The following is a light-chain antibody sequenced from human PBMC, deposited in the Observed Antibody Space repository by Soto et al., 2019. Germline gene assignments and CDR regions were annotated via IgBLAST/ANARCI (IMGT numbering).Light chain of an antibody. CDR2: EVR. CDR3: CSYTSSSIRV. V-gene: IGLV2-14*01. Sequence: QSVLTQPASVSGSPGQSITISCTGTSSDVGGYNHVSWYQQHPGKAPKLIIYEVRNRPSGVSNRLSGSKSGNTASLTISGLQADVEADYYCCSYTSSSIRVFGGGTKLTVL. J-gene: IGLJ3*02. CDR1: SSDVGGYNH.